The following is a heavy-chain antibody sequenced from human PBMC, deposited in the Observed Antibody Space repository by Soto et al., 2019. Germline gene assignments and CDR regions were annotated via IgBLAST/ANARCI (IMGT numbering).Heavy chain of an antibody. V-gene: IGHV3-30*18. Sequence: QVQLVESGGGVVQPGRSLRLSCAASGFTFSSYGMHWVRQAPGKGLEWVAVISYDGSNKYYADSVKGRFTISRDNSKNTLYLQMNSLRAEDTAVYYCAKATSRMWGYWLDYWGQGTLVTVSS. CDR3: AKATSRMWGYWLDY. D-gene: IGHD2-8*02. CDR2: ISYDGSNK. CDR1: GFTFSSYG. J-gene: IGHJ4*02.